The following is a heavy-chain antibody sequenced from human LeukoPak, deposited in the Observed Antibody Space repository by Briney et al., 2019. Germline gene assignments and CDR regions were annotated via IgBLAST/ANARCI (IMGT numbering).Heavy chain of an antibody. J-gene: IGHJ4*02. CDR2: IKSKTDGGTT. CDR1: GFTFSNAW. Sequence: GGSLRLSCAASGFTFSNAWMSWVRQAPGKGLEWVGRIKSKTDGGTTDYAAPVKGRFTISRDDSKNTLYLQMNSLKTGDTAVYYCTTDYYDSSGYYEFDYWGQGTLVTVSS. CDR3: TTDYYDSSGYYEFDY. D-gene: IGHD3-22*01. V-gene: IGHV3-15*01.